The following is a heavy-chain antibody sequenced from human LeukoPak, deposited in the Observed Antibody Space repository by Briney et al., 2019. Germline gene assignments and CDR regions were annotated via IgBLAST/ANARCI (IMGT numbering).Heavy chain of an antibody. CDR3: AWSLGTSHYYALNL. J-gene: IGHJ6*02. V-gene: IGHV3-66*01. Sequence: GGSLTLSCVASGFTLSTKYMTWVRQAPGKGLEWVSVVHSGGNTYYADSVKGRFTLSRDDSKNTLFLQMNSLRVDDTAVYYCAWSLGTSHYYALNLWGQGTTVTVSS. CDR1: GFTLSTKY. D-gene: IGHD3/OR15-3a*01. CDR2: VHSGGNT.